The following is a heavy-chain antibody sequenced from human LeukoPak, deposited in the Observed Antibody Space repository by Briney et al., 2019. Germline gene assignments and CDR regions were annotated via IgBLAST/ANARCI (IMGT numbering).Heavy chain of an antibody. D-gene: IGHD1-26*01. V-gene: IGHV5-51*01. J-gene: IGHJ1*01. Sequence: GESLQISCKASGYNFTNYFIGWVRQVPGKGLEWMAIIYPGDSNIRYSPSFQGQVTISADKSISTTYLQWSSLKTSDSGIYYCARSDSGGAARGIQYWGQGALVTVTS. CDR1: GYNFTNYF. CDR2: IYPGDSNI. CDR3: ARSDSGGAARGIQY.